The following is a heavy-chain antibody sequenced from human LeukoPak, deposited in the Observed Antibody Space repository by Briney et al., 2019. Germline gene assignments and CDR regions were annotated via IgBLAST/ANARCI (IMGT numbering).Heavy chain of an antibody. CDR1: GYTFTSYG. D-gene: IGHD3-3*01. J-gene: IGHJ3*02. Sequence: GASVKVSCKASGYTFTSYGISWVRQAPGQGLEWMGWISAYNGNTNYAQKLQGRVTMTTDTSTSTAYMELRSLRSDDTAVYYCARDIIRSGYYDAFDIWGQGTMVTVSS. V-gene: IGHV1-18*01. CDR3: ARDIIRSGYYDAFDI. CDR2: ISAYNGNT.